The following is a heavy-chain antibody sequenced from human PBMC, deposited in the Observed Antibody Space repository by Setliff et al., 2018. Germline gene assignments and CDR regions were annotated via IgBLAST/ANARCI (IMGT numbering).Heavy chain of an antibody. CDR2: IYPDGTT. CDR1: ADSMNNNF. Sequence: SETLSLTCIVSADSMNNNFWTWIRWPPGKGLEWIGYIYPDGTTNYNPSLKSRMTISLDMSKNQFSLTLRSVTAADTAMYYCARGINSVSWTPKYWGRGTLVTVSS. V-gene: IGHV4-4*08. J-gene: IGHJ4*02. D-gene: IGHD6-13*01. CDR3: ARGINSVSWTPKY.